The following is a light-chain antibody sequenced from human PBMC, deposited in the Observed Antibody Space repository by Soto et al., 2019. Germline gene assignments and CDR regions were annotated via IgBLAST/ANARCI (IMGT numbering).Light chain of an antibody. J-gene: IGKJ1*01. V-gene: IGKV1-9*01. CDR2: DAS. CDR3: QQYNSHWT. Sequence: DIQLTQSPSFLSASVEDRVTISCRASYDISSSLAWYQQEPGKPPKLLIYDASSLQSGVPSRFSGIGSGTEFTLTISSLQPDDFATYYCQQYNSHWTFGQGTKVEIK. CDR1: YDISSS.